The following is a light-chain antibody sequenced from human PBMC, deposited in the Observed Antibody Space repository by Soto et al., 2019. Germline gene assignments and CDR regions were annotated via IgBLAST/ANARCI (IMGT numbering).Light chain of an antibody. CDR1: QTIKSY. V-gene: IGKV1-39*01. Sequence: DIQMTQSPFSLSASVGHRVTITCLASQTIKSYLNGYQQKPGKATRFLIYAANSLLGGVPSRFSGSGSGTDFTLTISSLQPEDFATYHCQQTYNMPYTFGQGTTVDIK. CDR2: AAN. CDR3: QQTYNMPYT. J-gene: IGKJ2*01.